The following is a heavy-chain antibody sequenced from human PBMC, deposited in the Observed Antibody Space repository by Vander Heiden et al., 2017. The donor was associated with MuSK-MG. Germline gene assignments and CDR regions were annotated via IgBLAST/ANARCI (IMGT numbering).Heavy chain of an antibody. CDR1: GSTFGDYA. D-gene: IGHD3-10*01. J-gene: IGHJ6*04. Sequence: EVQLVESGGGLVQPGRSLRLSCTASGSTFGDYAMSWVRQAPGKGLEWVGFIRSKAYGGTTEYAASVKGRFTISRDDSKSIAYLQMNSLKTEDTAVYYCTRVLTMVRVLGSYYYYYGMDVWGEGTTVTVSS. V-gene: IGHV3-49*04. CDR3: TRVLTMVRVLGSYYYYYGMDV. CDR2: IRSKAYGGTT.